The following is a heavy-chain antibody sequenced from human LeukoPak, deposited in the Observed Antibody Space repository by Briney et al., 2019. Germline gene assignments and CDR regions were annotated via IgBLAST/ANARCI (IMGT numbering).Heavy chain of an antibody. CDR3: ARDGGNDSSGYFYYFDY. CDR1: GGSISSYY. D-gene: IGHD3-22*01. Sequence: KPSETLSLTCSVSGGSISSYYWSSIRQPAGKGLEWIGRIYTSGSTNYNPSLKSRVTMSVDTSKNQFSLKLSSVTAADTAVYYCARDGGNDSSGYFYYFDYWGQGTLVTVSS. V-gene: IGHV4-4*07. CDR2: IYTSGST. J-gene: IGHJ4*02.